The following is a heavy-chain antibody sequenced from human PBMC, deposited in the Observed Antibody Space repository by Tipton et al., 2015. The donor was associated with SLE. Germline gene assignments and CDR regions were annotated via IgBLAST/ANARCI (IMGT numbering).Heavy chain of an antibody. J-gene: IGHJ4*02. CDR3: VRDDAGFDY. CDR1: GFNVSDNA. CDR2: ISDDGRTP. V-gene: IGHV3-30*04. Sequence: SLRLSCSASGFNVSDNAMHWVRQAPGEGLEWVALISDDGRTPYAADSLMGRFSVSRDNVRNVVTLQMKSLTIADTAIYYCVRDDAGFDYWGQGTQVTVSS. D-gene: IGHD6-13*01.